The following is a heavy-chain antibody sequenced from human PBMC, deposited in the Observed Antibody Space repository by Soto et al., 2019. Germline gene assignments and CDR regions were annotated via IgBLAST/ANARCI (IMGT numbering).Heavy chain of an antibody. CDR2: FDPEDGET. J-gene: IGHJ6*04. CDR3: GSEAPLVVVKPTADYNYGMDV. D-gene: IGHD3-22*01. Sequence: ASVKVSCKVSGYTLTELSMHWVRQAPGKGLEWMGGFDPEDGETIYAQKFQGRVTITADESTSTAYMELSSLRSEDTAVYYCGSEAPLVVVKPTADYNYGMDVWGKGTRVTAAS. V-gene: IGHV1-24*01. CDR1: GYTLTELS.